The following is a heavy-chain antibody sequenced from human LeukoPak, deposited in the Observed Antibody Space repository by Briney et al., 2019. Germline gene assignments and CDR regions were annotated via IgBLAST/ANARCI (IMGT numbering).Heavy chain of an antibody. CDR3: AKSGLGCSSTSCYGYYYYYYMDV. D-gene: IGHD2-2*01. J-gene: IGHJ6*03. CDR2: ISYDGSNK. Sequence: PGRSLRLSCAASGFTFSSYAMHWVRQAPGKGLEWVAVISYDGSNKYYADSVKGRFTISRDNSKNTLYLQMNSLRAEDTAVYYCAKSGLGCSSTSCYGYYYYYYMDVWGKGTTVTVSS. V-gene: IGHV3-30-3*02. CDR1: GFTFSSYA.